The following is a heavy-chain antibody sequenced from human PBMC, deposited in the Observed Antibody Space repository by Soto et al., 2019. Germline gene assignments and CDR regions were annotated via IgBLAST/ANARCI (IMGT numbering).Heavy chain of an antibody. D-gene: IGHD3-22*01. J-gene: IGHJ4*02. Sequence: QVQLVESGGGVVQPGRSLRLSCAASGFTFSSYAMHWVRQAPGKGLEWVAVISYDGSNKYYADSVKGRFTISRDNSKNTLYLQMNSLRAEDTAVYYCARDMYDSSGNRLDYWGQGTLVTVSS. CDR1: GFTFSSYA. CDR3: ARDMYDSSGNRLDY. V-gene: IGHV3-30-3*01. CDR2: ISYDGSNK.